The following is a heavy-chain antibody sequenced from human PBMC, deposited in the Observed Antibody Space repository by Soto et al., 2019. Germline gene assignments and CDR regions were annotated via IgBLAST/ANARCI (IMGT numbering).Heavy chain of an antibody. Sequence: GGSLRLSCAASGFNFNNYGMHWVRQAPGKGLEWVAVIWNDGNGYYYANSVKGRFTISRENSKNTLYLQMSSLRAEDTALYYCAKDHLTSGGTFWFDPWGQGTLVNVSS. D-gene: IGHD6-13*01. V-gene: IGHV3-33*06. J-gene: IGHJ5*02. CDR3: AKDHLTSGGTFWFDP. CDR2: IWNDGNGY. CDR1: GFNFNNYG.